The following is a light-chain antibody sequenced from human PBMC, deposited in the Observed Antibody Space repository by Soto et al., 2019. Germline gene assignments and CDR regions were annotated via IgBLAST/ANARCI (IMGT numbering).Light chain of an antibody. Sequence: PGERATLSCRASQRVTSNNLAWYQQKPGQAPRLLIYGASSRATGIPDRFSSSGSGTDFSLTISRLEPEDFAVYYCQQYGSSPLTCGQGTRLESK. CDR2: GAS. V-gene: IGKV3-20*01. CDR3: QQYGSSPLT. J-gene: IGKJ5*01. CDR1: QRVTSNN.